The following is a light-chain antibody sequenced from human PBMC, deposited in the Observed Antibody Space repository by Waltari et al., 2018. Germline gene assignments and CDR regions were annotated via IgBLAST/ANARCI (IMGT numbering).Light chain of an antibody. CDR2: WAS. Sequence: IVMTQSPNPLAVLRGGTATTNCKSSQSISYSSNSKNYLAWSQQKPGQPPKLLIYWASTRDSGVPDRFSGSGSGTDFTLTISSLQAEDVAVYYCQQYFSTPRTFCQGTKLEIK. CDR3: QQYFSTPRT. J-gene: IGKJ2*01. V-gene: IGKV4-1*01. CDR1: QSISYSSNSKNY.